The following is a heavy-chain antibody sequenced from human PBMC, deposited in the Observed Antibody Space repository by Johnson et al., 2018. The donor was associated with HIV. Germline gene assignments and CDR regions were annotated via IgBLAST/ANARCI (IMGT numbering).Heavy chain of an antibody. CDR3: AGVGHAVVAKPCGAFDI. CDR1: GFTFSSYA. Sequence: QVQLVESGGGLVQPGGSLRLSCAASGFTFSSYAMHWVRQAPGKGLEWVAFIRDDGSNKYYADSVKGRFTISRDNSKNTLYLQMNSLRAEDTAVYYCAGVGHAVVAKPCGAFDIWCQGTMVTVSS. CDR2: IRDDGSNK. D-gene: IGHD2-21*01. J-gene: IGHJ3*02. V-gene: IGHV3-30-3*01.